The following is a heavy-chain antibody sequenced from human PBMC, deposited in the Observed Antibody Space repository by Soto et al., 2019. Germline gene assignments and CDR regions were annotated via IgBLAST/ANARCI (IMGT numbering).Heavy chain of an antibody. CDR1: GFTFSRYG. Sequence: VGSLRLSCAASGFTFSRYGMSWVRQAPGKGLEWVSAITGNGGSKYYADPEKGRFTISRDNSRNTLYLQMNSLRVEDTAVYHCAKDQFSSGWYSDYYYGMDVWGQGTTVTVSS. CDR3: AKDQFSSGWYSDYYYGMDV. J-gene: IGHJ6*02. V-gene: IGHV3-23*01. CDR2: ITGNGGSK. D-gene: IGHD6-19*01.